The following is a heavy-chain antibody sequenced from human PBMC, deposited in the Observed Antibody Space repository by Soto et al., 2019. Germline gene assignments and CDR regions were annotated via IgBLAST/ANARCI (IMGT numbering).Heavy chain of an antibody. CDR1: GFTFSTYA. CDR3: AKTAGDSGYYYVDY. V-gene: IGHV3-23*01. D-gene: IGHD3-22*01. Sequence: EVQLLESGGGLVQPGGSLRLSCAASGFTFSTYAMTWVRQAPGEGLQWVSTITNSGDTTYYADSVKGRFIISRDNSKDTLFLQMNSLRAEDTAIYYCAKTAGDSGYYYVDYWGQGTLVAVSS. J-gene: IGHJ4*02. CDR2: ITNSGDTT.